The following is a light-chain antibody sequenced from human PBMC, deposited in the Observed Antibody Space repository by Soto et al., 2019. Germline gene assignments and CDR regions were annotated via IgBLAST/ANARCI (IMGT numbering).Light chain of an antibody. J-gene: IGKJ2*01. CDR2: KAS. CDR3: QQYNSYPTT. CDR1: QSISSW. Sequence: DIQMTQSPSTLSASVGDRVTITCRASQSISSWLAWYQQKPGQAPKLLIYKASSIESGVPSRFSGSGSGTEFTLTISSLQPDDFATYYCQQYNSYPTTFGQGTKLEIK. V-gene: IGKV1-5*03.